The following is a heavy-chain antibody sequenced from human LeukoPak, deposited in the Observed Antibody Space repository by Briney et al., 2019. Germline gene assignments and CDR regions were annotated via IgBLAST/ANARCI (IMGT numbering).Heavy chain of an antibody. Sequence: SETLSLTCAVSGGSISSSNWWSWVRQPPGKGLEWIGEIYHSGSTNYNPSLKSRATISVDKSKNQFSLKLSSVTAADTAVYYCAAGYSSGPFDYWGQGTLVTVSS. CDR2: IYHSGST. V-gene: IGHV4-4*02. J-gene: IGHJ4*02. CDR3: AAGYSSGPFDY. D-gene: IGHD6-19*01. CDR1: GGSISSSNW.